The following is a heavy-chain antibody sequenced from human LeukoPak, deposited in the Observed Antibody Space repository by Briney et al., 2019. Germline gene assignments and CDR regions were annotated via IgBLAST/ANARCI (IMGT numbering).Heavy chain of an antibody. CDR2: IYYSGST. CDR1: GGSISSYY. CDR3: ARGPDYYDSSGYYGDAFDI. J-gene: IGHJ3*02. Sequence: PSETLSLTCTVSGGSISSYYWSWIRQPPRKGLEWIGYIYYSGSTNYNPSLKSRVTISVDTSKNQFSLKLSSVTAADTAVYYCARGPDYYDSSGYYGDAFDIWGQGTMVTVSS. D-gene: IGHD3-22*01. V-gene: IGHV4-59*01.